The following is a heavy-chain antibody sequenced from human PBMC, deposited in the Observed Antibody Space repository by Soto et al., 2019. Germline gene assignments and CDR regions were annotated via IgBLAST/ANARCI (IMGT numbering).Heavy chain of an antibody. CDR2: ISAYNGNT. D-gene: IGHD3-22*01. J-gene: IGHJ5*02. Sequence: ASVKVSCKASGYTFTSYGISWVRQAPGQGLEGMGWISAYNGNTNYAQKLQGRVTMTTDTSTSTAYMELRSLRSDDTAVYYCARDGPTYYYDSSGYYTRVLGWFDPWGQGTMVTVYS. CDR3: ARDGPTYYYDSSGYYTRVLGWFDP. CDR1: GYTFTSYG. V-gene: IGHV1-18*01.